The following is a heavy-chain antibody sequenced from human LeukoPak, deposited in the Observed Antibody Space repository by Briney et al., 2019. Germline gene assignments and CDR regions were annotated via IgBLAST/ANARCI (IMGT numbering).Heavy chain of an antibody. CDR1: GFTFTDSF. J-gene: IGHJ4*02. CDR3: TKSGYNRFDY. CDR2: ISSGRRTI. D-gene: IGHD5-24*01. V-gene: IGHV3-11*01. Sequence: PGGSLRLSCAASGFTFTDSFMTWIRQAPGKGLEWVSSISSGRRTIYYADFVKGRFTISRDNAKSSLDLQINSLRAEDTAVYYCTKSGYNRFDYWVQGTVVGVSS.